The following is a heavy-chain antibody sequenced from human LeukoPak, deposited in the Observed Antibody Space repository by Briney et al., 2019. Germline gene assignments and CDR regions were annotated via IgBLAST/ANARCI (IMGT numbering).Heavy chain of an antibody. CDR2: ISTSGSTI. D-gene: IGHD3-10*01. CDR3: ARSEALSSGNFRQTFQQ. Sequence: GGSLRLSCAASGFTFSSYEMNWVRQAPGMGPEWVSYISTSGSTIYYADSVKGRFTISRDNAKNSLYLQMNSLRAEDTAVYYCARSEALSSGNFRQTFQQWGQGTLVTVSS. CDR1: GFTFSSYE. J-gene: IGHJ1*01. V-gene: IGHV3-48*03.